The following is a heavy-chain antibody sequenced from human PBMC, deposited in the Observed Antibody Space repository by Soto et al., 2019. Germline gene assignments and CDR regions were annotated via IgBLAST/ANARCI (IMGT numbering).Heavy chain of an antibody. CDR3: ARASYDFCSGYSIFGY. D-gene: IGHD3-3*01. J-gene: IGHJ4*02. CDR1: GGSISSYY. CDR2: IYTSGRT. Sequence: SETLSLTCTVSGGSISSYYWSWIRQPAGKGLEWIGRIYTSGRTNYNASLKSRVTISVDTSKNQFSLKLSSVTDADTPVYYCARASYDFCSGYSIFGYWGQGTLVTVSS. V-gene: IGHV4-4*07.